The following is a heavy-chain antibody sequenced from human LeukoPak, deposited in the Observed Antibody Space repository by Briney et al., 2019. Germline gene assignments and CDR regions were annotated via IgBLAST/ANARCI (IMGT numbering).Heavy chain of an antibody. CDR3: ARRMTYYYGSGELDY. Sequence: PGGSLRLSCVASGFSFSDYWMHWVRQVPGKGLVWVSRINTDGSSTDYADSVKGRFTISRDNAKNTLYLQMNSLRAEDTAAYYCARRMTYYYGSGELDYWGQGTLVTVSS. CDR1: GFSFSDYW. J-gene: IGHJ4*02. D-gene: IGHD3-10*01. V-gene: IGHV3-74*01. CDR2: INTDGSST.